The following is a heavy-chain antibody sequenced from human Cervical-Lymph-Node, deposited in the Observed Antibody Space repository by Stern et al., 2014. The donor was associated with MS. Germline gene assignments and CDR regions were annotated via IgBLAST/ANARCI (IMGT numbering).Heavy chain of an antibody. J-gene: IGHJ6*02. V-gene: IGHV3-15*01. CDR3: PPDSHYYGMDV. Sequence: EVQLVQSGGGLVKPGGSLRLSCAASGFTFSNAWMSWVRQAPGKGLEWVGRIKSKTDGGTTDYAAPVKGRFTISRDDSKNTLYLQMNSLKTEDTAVYYCPPDSHYYGMDVWGQGTTVTVSS. CDR2: IKSKTDGGTT. CDR1: GFTFSNAW.